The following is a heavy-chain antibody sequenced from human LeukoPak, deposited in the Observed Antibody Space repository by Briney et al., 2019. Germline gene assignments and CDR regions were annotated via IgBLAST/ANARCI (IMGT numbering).Heavy chain of an antibody. CDR2: INHSGST. D-gene: IGHD2-2*01. J-gene: IGHJ4*02. V-gene: IGHV4-34*01. Sequence: SETLSLTCAVYGGSFSGYYWSWIRQPPGKGLEWIGEINHSGSTNYNPSLKSRVTISVDTSKNQFSLKLSSVTAADTAVYYCALRMIYCSSTSCNGYWGQGTLVTVSS. CDR1: GGSFSGYY. CDR3: ALRMIYCSSTSCNGY.